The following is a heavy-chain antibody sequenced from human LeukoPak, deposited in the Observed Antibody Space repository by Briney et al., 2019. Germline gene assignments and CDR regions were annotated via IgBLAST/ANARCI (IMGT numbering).Heavy chain of an antibody. J-gene: IGHJ4*02. D-gene: IGHD3-22*01. V-gene: IGHV3-7*01. CDR1: GFTFSDYW. CDR2: IKQDGSEK. CDR3: VRDRAYFDSSGFYNPHY. Sequence: PGGSLRLSCASSGFTFSDYWMSWVRQAPGKGLEWVANIKQDGSEKYYVDSVKGRFTISRDNAKNSLYLQMNSLRAEDTAVYYCVRDRAYFDSSGFYNPHYWGQGTLVTLSS.